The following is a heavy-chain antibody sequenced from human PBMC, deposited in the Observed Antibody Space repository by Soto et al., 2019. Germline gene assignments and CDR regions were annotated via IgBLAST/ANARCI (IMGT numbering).Heavy chain of an antibody. V-gene: IGHV1-18*01. Sequence: QVQLVQSGAEVKKPGASVNVSCKASGYTFTSYGISWVRQAPGQGLEWMGWISAYNGNTNYAQKHQGGVTMTTDTTTRTAYMELRSLRADDTAVYYCARSGGDYYDSSGYATHDWGQGTLVTVSS. J-gene: IGHJ4*02. CDR1: GYTFTSYG. CDR3: ARSGGDYYDSSGYATHD. D-gene: IGHD3-22*01. CDR2: ISAYNGNT.